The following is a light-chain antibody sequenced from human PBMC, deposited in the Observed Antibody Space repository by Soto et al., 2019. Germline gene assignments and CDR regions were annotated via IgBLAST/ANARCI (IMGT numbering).Light chain of an antibody. CDR3: ASYTSARIRV. CDR2: DVS. CDR1: SSDIGAYNS. J-gene: IGLJ2*01. Sequence: QSALTQPASVSACPGQSITISCTGTSSDIGAYNSVSWYQQHPGKAPQLMIYDVSYRPSGISSRFSGSKSGNTASLTISGLQADDDADYYCASYTSARIRVFGGGTKLTVL. V-gene: IGLV2-14*01.